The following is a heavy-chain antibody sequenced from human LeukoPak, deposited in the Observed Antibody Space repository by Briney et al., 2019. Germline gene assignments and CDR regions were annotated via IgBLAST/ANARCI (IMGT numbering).Heavy chain of an antibody. J-gene: IGHJ4*02. D-gene: IGHD6-13*01. CDR3: ARGPDLRSSWYFDY. V-gene: IGHV3-21*01. Sequence: GGSLRLSCAASGFTFSSYSMNWVRQAPGKGLEWVSSISSSSSYIYYADSVKGRFTISRDNAKNSLYLQMNSLRAEDTAVYYCARGPDLRSSWYFDYWGQGTLVTVSS. CDR2: ISSSSSYI. CDR1: GFTFSSYS.